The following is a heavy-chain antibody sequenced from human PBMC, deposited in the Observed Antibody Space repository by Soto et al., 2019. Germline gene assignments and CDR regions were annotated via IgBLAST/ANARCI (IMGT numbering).Heavy chain of an antibody. Sequence: EVQLLESGGGLVQPGGSLRLSCAASGFTFSSYAMSWVRQAPGKGLEWVSAISGSGGSTYYADSVKGRFTISRDNSKNKLYLQMNSLRAEDTAVYYCAKGGEDHVLRYCDWLLYGWYFDLWGRGTLVTVSS. CDR1: GFTFSSYA. CDR2: ISGSGGST. V-gene: IGHV3-23*01. CDR3: AKGGEDHVLRYCDWLLYGWYFDL. J-gene: IGHJ2*01. D-gene: IGHD3-9*01.